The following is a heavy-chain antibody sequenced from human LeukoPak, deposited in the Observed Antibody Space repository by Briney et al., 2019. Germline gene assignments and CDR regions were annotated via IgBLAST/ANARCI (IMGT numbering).Heavy chain of an antibody. J-gene: IGHJ4*02. D-gene: IGHD1-26*01. CDR2: IRSKANSYAT. Sequence: GGSLKLSCAASGFTFSGSAMRWVRQASGKGLEWVGRIRSKANSYATAYAASVKGRFTISRDDSKNTAYLQMNSLKTEDTAVYYCTRRVEWELPLFDYWGQGTLVTVSS. CDR3: TRRVEWELPLFDY. V-gene: IGHV3-73*01. CDR1: GFTFSGSA.